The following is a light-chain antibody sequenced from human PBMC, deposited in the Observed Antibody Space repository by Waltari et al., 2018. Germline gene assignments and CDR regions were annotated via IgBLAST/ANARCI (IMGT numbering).Light chain of an antibody. CDR3: CTYAASSTWV. CDR1: SSDVGNYNL. CDR2: EVA. J-gene: IGLJ3*02. V-gene: IGLV2-23*02. Sequence: QSALTQPASVSGSPGQSITISCTATSSDVGNYNLVSWYQQHPGKAPKLMIFEVATPPSAVANGCSGSKSGDKAAPTIAWLQADDEADDYCCTYAASSTWVFGGGTKLTVL.